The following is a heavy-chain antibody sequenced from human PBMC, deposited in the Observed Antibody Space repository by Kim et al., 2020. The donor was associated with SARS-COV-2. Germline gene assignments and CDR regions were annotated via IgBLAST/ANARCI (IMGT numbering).Heavy chain of an antibody. CDR1: GFTFSSYA. Sequence: GGSLRLSCAASGFTFSSYAMHWVRQAPGKGLEWVAVISYDGSNKYYADSVKGRFTISRDNSKNTLYLQMNSLRAEDTAVYYCARAAAGNYYYCMDVWPQGTTVTVSS. V-gene: IGHV3-30-3*01. CDR3: ARAAAGNYYYCMDV. J-gene: IGHJ6*02. D-gene: IGHD6-13*01. CDR2: ISYDGSNK.